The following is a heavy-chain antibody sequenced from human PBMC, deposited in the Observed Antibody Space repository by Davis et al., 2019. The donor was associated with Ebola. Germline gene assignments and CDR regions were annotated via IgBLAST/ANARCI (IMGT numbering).Heavy chain of an antibody. J-gene: IGHJ5*02. CDR3: ACLPGGGLGDP. D-gene: IGHD3-16*01. CDR2: INPSGCST. V-gene: IGHV1-46*01. Sequence: ASVQVPCKASGYTFTSYYMHWVRQAPGQGLEWMGIINPSGCSTSHAQKFQGRVTITADKSTSTAYMELRSLGTEGKAVYYRACLPGGGLGDPWGQGTLVTVSS. CDR1: GYTFTSYY.